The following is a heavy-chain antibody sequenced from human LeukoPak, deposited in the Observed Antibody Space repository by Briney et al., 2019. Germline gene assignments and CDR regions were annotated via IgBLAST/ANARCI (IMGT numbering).Heavy chain of an antibody. J-gene: IGHJ4*02. D-gene: IGHD2-8*02. CDR3: ARFYDCRDNTGGRIDC. V-gene: IGHV3-33*01. CDR2: ISYDGSNK. Sequence: PGGSLRLSCAPSGFTLSIYGMHWVRQAPGKGLEWVAVISYDGSNKYYADSVKGRFTISRDNSKNTLYLQMNSLRAEDTAVYYCARFYDCRDNTGGRIDCWGQGILVTVSS. CDR1: GFTLSIYG.